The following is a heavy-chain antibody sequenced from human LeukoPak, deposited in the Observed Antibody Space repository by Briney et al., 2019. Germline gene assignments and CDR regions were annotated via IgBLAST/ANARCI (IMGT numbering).Heavy chain of an antibody. CDR1: GDSISSRSYY. CDR3: ARDPGTGNIDY. CDR2: IYYSGST. V-gene: IGHV4-39*02. Sequence: SETLSLTCTVSGDSISSRSYYWGWIRQPPGKGLEWIGSIYYSGSTYYNPSLKSRVTISVDTSKNQFSLQLNSVTPEDTAVYYCARDPGTGNIDYWGQGTLVTVSS. J-gene: IGHJ4*02. D-gene: IGHD1-1*01.